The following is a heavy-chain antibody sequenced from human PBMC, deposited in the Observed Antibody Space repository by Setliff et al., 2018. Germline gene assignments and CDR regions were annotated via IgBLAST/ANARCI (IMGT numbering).Heavy chain of an antibody. D-gene: IGHD6-6*01. CDR3: ARGRNIAARLFDS. J-gene: IGHJ4*02. CDR2: INHRGST. V-gene: IGHV4-34*01. CDR1: GGTFSDCH. Sequence: PSETLSLTCAAYGGTFSDCHWTWIRQSPEKGLEWIGEINHRGSTNYNPSLKSRVTISIDTSKDQFSLELTSVTAADAAVYYCARGRNIAARLFDSWGQGTRVTVSS.